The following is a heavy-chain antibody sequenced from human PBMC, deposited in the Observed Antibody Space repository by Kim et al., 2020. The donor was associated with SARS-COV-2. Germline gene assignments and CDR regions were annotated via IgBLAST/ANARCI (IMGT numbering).Heavy chain of an antibody. V-gene: IGHV1-46*01. CDR2: INPSGSST. J-gene: IGHJ6*02. D-gene: IGHD1-7*01. CDR1: GYTFTNYY. CDR3: ARVNYASADYGMAC. Sequence: ASVKVSCKASGYTFTNYYMLWVRLAPGQGLEWMGIINPSGSSTSYAQKFQGRLTMTRDTSTSTVYMELSSLRSDDTAVYYCARVNYASADYGMACWGQGT.